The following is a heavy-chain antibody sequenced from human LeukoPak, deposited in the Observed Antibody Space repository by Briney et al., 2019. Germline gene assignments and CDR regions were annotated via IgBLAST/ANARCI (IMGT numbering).Heavy chain of an antibody. Sequence: SETLSLTYTVSGGSISSYYWSWIRQPPGKGLEWIGYIYYSGSTNYNPSLKSRVTISVDTSKNQFSLKLSSVTAADTAVYYCARHYHDSSGYSDYWGQGTLVTVSS. CDR2: IYYSGST. V-gene: IGHV4-59*08. D-gene: IGHD3-22*01. J-gene: IGHJ4*02. CDR1: GGSISSYY. CDR3: ARHYHDSSGYSDY.